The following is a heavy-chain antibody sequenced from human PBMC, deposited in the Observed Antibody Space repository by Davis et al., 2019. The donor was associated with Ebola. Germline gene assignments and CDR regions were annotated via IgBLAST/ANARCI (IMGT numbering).Heavy chain of an antibody. D-gene: IGHD3-10*01. CDR2: IHYSGTT. Sequence: MPGGSLRLSCTVSGGSISNYYWSWIRQPPGKGLEWIGYIHYSGTTSYNPSLKSRVSISVDTSKNQVSLKLRSVTAADTAVYYCARGITMVRGVTWFDPWGQGTLVTVSS. J-gene: IGHJ5*02. CDR1: GGSISNYY. V-gene: IGHV4-59*01. CDR3: ARGITMVRGVTWFDP.